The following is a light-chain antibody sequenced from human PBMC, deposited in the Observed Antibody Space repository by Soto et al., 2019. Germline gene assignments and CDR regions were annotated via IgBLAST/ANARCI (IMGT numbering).Light chain of an antibody. Sequence: QSALTQPASVSGSPGQSITISCTGTSNDIGGYNLVSWYQQHPGKAPKLIIYEVTIRPSGVSNRFSGSKSGNTASLTISGLQAEDEADYYCSSYTTSAPYVFGSGTKLTVL. J-gene: IGLJ1*01. CDR2: EVT. V-gene: IGLV2-14*02. CDR1: SNDIGGYNL. CDR3: SSYTTSAPYV.